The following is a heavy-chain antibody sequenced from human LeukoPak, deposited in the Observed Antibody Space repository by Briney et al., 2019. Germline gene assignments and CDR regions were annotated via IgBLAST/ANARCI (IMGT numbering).Heavy chain of an antibody. CDR2: IYFSGNT. CDR3: ARRHTNDYGQPYFDY. J-gene: IGHJ4*02. D-gene: IGHD4/OR15-4a*01. Sequence: SETLSLTCAVYGGSFSGYYWGWIRQPPGKGLEWIGSIYFSGNTYYNPSLKSRVTISVDTSKNQFSLKLSSVTAADTALYFCARRHTNDYGQPYFDYWGQGTLVTVSS. CDR1: GGSFSGYY. V-gene: IGHV4-34*01.